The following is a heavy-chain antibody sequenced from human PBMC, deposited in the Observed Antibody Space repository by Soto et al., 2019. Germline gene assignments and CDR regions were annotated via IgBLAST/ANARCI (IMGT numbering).Heavy chain of an antibody. D-gene: IGHD5-12*01. Sequence: QLQLQESGPGLVKPSETLSLTCTVSGGSISSSSYYWGWIRQPPGKGLEWIESIYYSGSTYYNPSLKSRVTISVDTSKNQFSLKLSSVTAADTAVYYCATRRDGYNWFDYWGQGTLVTVSS. CDR1: GGSISSSSYY. CDR2: IYYSGST. CDR3: ATRRDGYNWFDY. V-gene: IGHV4-39*01. J-gene: IGHJ4*02.